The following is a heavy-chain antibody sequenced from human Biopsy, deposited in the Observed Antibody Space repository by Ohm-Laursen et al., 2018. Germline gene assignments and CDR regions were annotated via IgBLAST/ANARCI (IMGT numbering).Heavy chain of an antibody. CDR2: INPRGGST. CDR3: AREEDNSGYDYYGMDV. D-gene: IGHD3-22*01. V-gene: IGHV1-46*01. Sequence: ASVKVSCKASGYNFPTHYMHWVRQAPGQGLEWMAMINPRGGSTFYAQKFQDRVTMTTDTSTSTAYMELRSLRSDDTAVYFCAREEDNSGYDYYGMDVWGQGTTVTASS. CDR1: GYNFPTHY. J-gene: IGHJ6*02.